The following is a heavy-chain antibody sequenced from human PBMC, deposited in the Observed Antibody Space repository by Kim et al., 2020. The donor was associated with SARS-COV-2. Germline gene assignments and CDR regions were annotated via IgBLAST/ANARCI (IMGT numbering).Heavy chain of an antibody. J-gene: IGHJ4*02. CDR1: GFTFSNAW. D-gene: IGHD5-18*01. V-gene: IGHV3-15*01. CDR2: IKSKTDGGTT. CDR3: TTDLEGGSWGVEDTAMDNFDY. Sequence: GGSLRLSCAASGFTFSNAWMSWVRQAPGKGLEWVGRIKSKTDGGTTDYAAPVKGRFTISRDDSKNTLYLQMNSLKTEDTAVYYCTTDLEGGSWGVEDTAMDNFDYWGQGTLVTVSS.